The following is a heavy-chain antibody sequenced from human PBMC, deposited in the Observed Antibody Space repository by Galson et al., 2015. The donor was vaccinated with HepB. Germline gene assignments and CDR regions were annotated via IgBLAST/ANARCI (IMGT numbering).Heavy chain of an antibody. J-gene: IGHJ4*02. CDR2: ISAYNGNT. Sequence: SVKVSCTASGFTFTSYGMSWVRQAPGQGLEWIGWISAYNGNTNYAQKLQGRVTITTDTSANTAYMELRSLRSDDTAVYYCARGRYSSAAPDYWGQGTMVTVSS. CDR1: GFTFTSYG. D-gene: IGHD6-25*01. V-gene: IGHV1-18*01. CDR3: ARGRYSSAAPDY.